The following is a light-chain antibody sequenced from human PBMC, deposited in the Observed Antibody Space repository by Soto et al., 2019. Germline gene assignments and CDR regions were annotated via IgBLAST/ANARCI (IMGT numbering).Light chain of an antibody. V-gene: IGLV2-18*02. CDR1: SSDVGSYDR. CDR3: SSYTNTYALV. Sequence: QSVLTQPPSVSGSPGQSVTISCTGTSSDVGSYDRVSWYQLPPGTAPQLLIYEVNNRPSGVPDRFSGSKSGNTASLTISGLQAEDEADYYCSSYTNTYALVFGGGTKLTVL. CDR2: EVN. J-gene: IGLJ3*02.